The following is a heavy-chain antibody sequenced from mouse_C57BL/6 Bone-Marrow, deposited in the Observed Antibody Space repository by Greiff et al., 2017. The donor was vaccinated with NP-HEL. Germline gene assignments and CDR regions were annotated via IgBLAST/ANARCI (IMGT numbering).Heavy chain of an antibody. CDR1: EYEFPSHD. J-gene: IGHJ2*01. Sequence: EVHLVESGGGLVQPGESLKLSCESNEYEFPSHDMSWVRKTPEKRLELVAAINSDGGSTYYPDTMERRFIISRDNTKTTLYLQMSSLRSEDTALYYCARRGQLRLRRYFDYWGQGTTLTVSS. CDR3: ARRGQLRLRRYFDY. CDR2: INSDGGST. V-gene: IGHV5-2*01. D-gene: IGHD3-2*02.